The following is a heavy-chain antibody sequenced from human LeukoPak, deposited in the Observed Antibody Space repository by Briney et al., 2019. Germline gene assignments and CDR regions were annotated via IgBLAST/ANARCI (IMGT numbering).Heavy chain of an antibody. J-gene: IGHJ4*02. Sequence: KASETLSLTCTVSGGSTKIENYYWAWIRQSPGKGLEWMGGMHYTGNSKSSPSLKGRVTLSIDTSKNEISLKLTSVTAADTAVYYCARGLYCVGDSCYLGNYFDYSGQGTLVTVSS. V-gene: IGHV4-39*07. CDR3: ARGLYCVGDSCYLGNYFDY. CDR1: GGSTKIENYY. CDR2: MHYTGNS. D-gene: IGHD2-15*01.